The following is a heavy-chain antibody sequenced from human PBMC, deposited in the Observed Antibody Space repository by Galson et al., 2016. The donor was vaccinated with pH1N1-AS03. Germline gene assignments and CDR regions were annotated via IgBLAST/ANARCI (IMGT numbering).Heavy chain of an antibody. CDR2: IFPGDSDT. D-gene: IGHD3-22*01. CDR3: ARPAHYDSSGRDALDV. J-gene: IGHJ3*01. V-gene: IGHV5-51*01. CDR1: GYGFNGYW. Sequence: KVSCKGSGYGFNGYWTGWVRQMPGKGLEWMGSIFPGDSDTRISPSFQGQVTISADKSTRTTYLQWRSLKASDTAIYYCARPAHYDSSGRDALDVWGQGTMLIVSS.